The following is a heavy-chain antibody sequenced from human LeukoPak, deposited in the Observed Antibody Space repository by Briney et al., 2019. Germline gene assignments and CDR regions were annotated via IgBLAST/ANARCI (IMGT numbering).Heavy chain of an antibody. Sequence: GGSLRLSCAASGFTLSSYEMKWVRQAPGKGLEWVSHISGSGISTYYADSVKGRFTISRDNSKNTLYLQMNSLRAEDTAVYYCAKDRSIAAGDDAFDIWGQGTMGTVSS. CDR2: ISGSGIST. CDR1: GFTLSSYE. J-gene: IGHJ3*02. V-gene: IGHV3-23*01. D-gene: IGHD6-13*01. CDR3: AKDRSIAAGDDAFDI.